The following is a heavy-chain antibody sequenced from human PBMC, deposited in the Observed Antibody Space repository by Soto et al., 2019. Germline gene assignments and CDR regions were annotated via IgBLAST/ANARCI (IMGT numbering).Heavy chain of an antibody. D-gene: IGHD3-16*02. V-gene: IGHV3-30*18. CDR2: ISYDGSNK. CDR1: GFTFSSYG. J-gene: IGHJ4*02. Sequence: GGSLRLSCAASGFTFSSYGMHWVRQAPGRGLEWVAVISYDGSNKYYADSVKGRFTISRDNSKNTLYLQMNSLRAEDTAVYYCAKAYSFAGVIVYADYWGQGTLVTVSS. CDR3: AKAYSFAGVIVYADY.